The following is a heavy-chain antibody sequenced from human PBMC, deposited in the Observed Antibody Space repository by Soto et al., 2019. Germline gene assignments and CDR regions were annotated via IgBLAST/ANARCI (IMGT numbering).Heavy chain of an antibody. Sequence: SETLSLTCAVYGGSFSGYYWSWIRQPPGKGLEWIGEINHSGSTNYNPSLKSRVTISVDTSKNQFSLKLSSVTAADTAVYYCARGWSVAGTTIWLDPWGQGTLVTVSS. CDR3: ARGWSVAGTTIWLDP. J-gene: IGHJ5*02. V-gene: IGHV4-34*01. CDR2: INHSGST. D-gene: IGHD6-19*01. CDR1: GGSFSGYY.